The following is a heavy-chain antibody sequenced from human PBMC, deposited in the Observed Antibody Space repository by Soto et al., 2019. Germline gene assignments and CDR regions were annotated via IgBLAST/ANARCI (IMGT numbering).Heavy chain of an antibody. CDR3: ARTPVEVDAFDI. D-gene: IGHD2-15*01. Sequence: ASVRVSCKASGYTFTGYYMHWVRQAPGQGLEWMGWINPNSGGTNYAQKFQGWVTMTRDTSISTAYMELSRLRSDDTAVYYCARTPVEVDAFDIRGKGTMVTVSS. CDR2: INPNSGGT. J-gene: IGHJ3*02. CDR1: GYTFTGYY. V-gene: IGHV1-2*04.